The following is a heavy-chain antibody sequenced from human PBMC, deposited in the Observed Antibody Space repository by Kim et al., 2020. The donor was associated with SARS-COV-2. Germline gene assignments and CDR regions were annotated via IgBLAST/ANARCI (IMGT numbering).Heavy chain of an antibody. V-gene: IGHV4-34*01. J-gene: IGHJ4*02. Sequence: SETLSLTCALYGGSFSGYYWNWIRQPPGKGLEWVGEISHSGSATYNPSLKSRVTMSLDTSKKQFSLRLSSVTAADTAVYYCVLIIHQEVRGYYFDYWGQGTQVTVSS. D-gene: IGHD2-8*01. CDR3: VLIIHQEVRGYYFDY. CDR2: ISHSGSA. CDR1: GGSFSGYY.